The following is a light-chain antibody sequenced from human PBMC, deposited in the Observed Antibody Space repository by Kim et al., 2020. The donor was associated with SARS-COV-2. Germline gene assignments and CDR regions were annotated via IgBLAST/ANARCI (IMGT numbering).Light chain of an antibody. J-gene: IGKJ3*01. CDR1: KFVRSNY. CDR3: QQYGTPPFT. CDR2: GAS. V-gene: IGKV3-20*01. Sequence: SPGKRATLSCRASKFVRSNYLAGCQQKPGQTPRLLICGASSRATGIPDKFSGSGSGTDFTLTISRLEPEDFAVYYCQQYGTPPFTFGPGTKVDIK.